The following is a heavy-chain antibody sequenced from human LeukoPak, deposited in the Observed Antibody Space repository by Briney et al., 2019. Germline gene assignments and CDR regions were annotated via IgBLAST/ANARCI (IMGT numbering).Heavy chain of an antibody. CDR1: GFTFSSYG. V-gene: IGHV3-48*02. D-gene: IGHD6-19*01. Sequence: GGSLRLSCAASGFTFSSYGMHWVRQAPGKGLEWVSYISSSSSTIYYADSVKGRFTISRDNAKNSLYLQMNSLRDEDTAVYYCARGAVAVAGRVDNWFDPWGQGTLVTVSS. CDR3: ARGAVAVAGRVDNWFDP. CDR2: ISSSSSTI. J-gene: IGHJ5*02.